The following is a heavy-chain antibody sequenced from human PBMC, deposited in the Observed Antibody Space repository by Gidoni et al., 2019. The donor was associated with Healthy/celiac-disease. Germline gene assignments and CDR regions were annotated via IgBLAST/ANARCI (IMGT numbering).Heavy chain of an antibody. CDR2: INPNSGGT. CDR3: ASPPYGGNSFAY. Sequence: QVQLVQSGAEVKKPGASVKISCKASGYTFTGYYMDWVRKAPGQGLESMGWINPNSGGTNYAQKFQGRVTMTRDTSISTAYMELSRLRSDDTAVYSCASPPYGGNSFAYWGQGTLVTVSS. J-gene: IGHJ4*02. CDR1: GYTFTGYY. V-gene: IGHV1-2*02. D-gene: IGHD2-15*01.